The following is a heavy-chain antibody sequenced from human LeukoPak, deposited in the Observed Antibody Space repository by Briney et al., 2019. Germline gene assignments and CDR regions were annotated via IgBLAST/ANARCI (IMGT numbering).Heavy chain of an antibody. V-gene: IGHV4-39*01. Sequence: SETLSLTCTVSGGSISSSSYYWGWIRQPPGKGLEWIGSIYYSGSTYYNPSLESRVTISVDTSKNQFSLKLSSVTAADTAVYYCARRPRGYCSGGSCPYYFDYWGQGTLVTVSS. CDR3: ARRPRGYCSGGSCPYYFDY. J-gene: IGHJ4*02. CDR1: GGSISSSSYY. D-gene: IGHD2-15*01. CDR2: IYYSGST.